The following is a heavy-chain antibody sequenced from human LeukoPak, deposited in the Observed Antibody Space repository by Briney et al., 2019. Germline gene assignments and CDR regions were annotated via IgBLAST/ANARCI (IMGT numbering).Heavy chain of an antibody. CDR3: APSYSSSWSTHYYYYGMDV. CDR1: GASISSSNYY. CDR2: MSDSGST. J-gene: IGHJ6*02. D-gene: IGHD6-13*01. V-gene: IGHV4-39*07. Sequence: PSETLSLTCTVSGASISSSNYYCGWIRQPPGKGLEWIGSMSDSGSTYYNPSLYSRVTISIDTSKNQFSLKLNSVTAADTAVYYCAPSYSSSWSTHYYYYGMDVWGQGTTVTVSS.